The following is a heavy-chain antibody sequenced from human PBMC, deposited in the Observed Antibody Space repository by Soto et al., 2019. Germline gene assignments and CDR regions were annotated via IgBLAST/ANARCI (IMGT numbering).Heavy chain of an antibody. CDR3: AREENSGYDSRFDY. V-gene: IGHV1-18*01. Sequence: ASVKVSCKASGYTFTSYGISWVRQAPGQGLEWMGWISAYKGNTNYAQKLQGRVTMTTDTSTSTAYMELRSLRSDDTAVYYCAREENSGYDSRFDYWGQGTLVTVSS. CDR2: ISAYKGNT. J-gene: IGHJ4*02. CDR1: GYTFTSYG. D-gene: IGHD5-12*01.